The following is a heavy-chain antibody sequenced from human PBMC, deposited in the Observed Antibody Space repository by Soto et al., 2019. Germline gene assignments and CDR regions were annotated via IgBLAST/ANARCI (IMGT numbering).Heavy chain of an antibody. Sequence: QVQLVQSGAEEKKPGASVKVSCKASGYTFTGYAMHWVRQAPGPRLEWMGWINAGNGNAKYSQKVQGRVTITRDTSASTAYMEPSSLRSEDTAVYYCARAVAVPADFDYWGQGTLGTFSS. CDR2: INAGNGNA. V-gene: IGHV1-3*05. CDR3: ARAVAVPADFDY. D-gene: IGHD6-19*01. J-gene: IGHJ4*02. CDR1: GYTFTGYA.